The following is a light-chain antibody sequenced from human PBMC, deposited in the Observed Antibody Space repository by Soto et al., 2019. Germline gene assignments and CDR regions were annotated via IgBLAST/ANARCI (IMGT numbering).Light chain of an antibody. CDR3: SSYTRSNTVV. CDR2: HVT. V-gene: IGLV2-14*03. Sequence: QSALTQPASVSGSPGQSITISCTGSSSDVGGYNFVSWYQHHPGKAPKLMIYHVTNRPSGVSDRFSGSKSGNRASLTISGLQAEDEADYYCSSYTRSNTVVFGGGTKLTVL. CDR1: SSDVGGYNF. J-gene: IGLJ2*01.